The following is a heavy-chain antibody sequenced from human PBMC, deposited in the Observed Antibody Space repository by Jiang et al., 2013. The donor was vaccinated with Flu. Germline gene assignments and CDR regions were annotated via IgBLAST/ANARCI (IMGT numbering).Heavy chain of an antibody. J-gene: IGHJ4*02. CDR2: IYYSGST. V-gene: IGHV4-61*01. D-gene: IGHD6-13*01. Sequence: GSGLVKPSETLSLTCTVSGGSVSSGSYYRSWIRQPPGKGLEWIGYIYYSGSTNYNPSLKSRVTISVDMSKNQFSLKLSSVTAADTAVYYCAESLSSSWYAFDYWGQGTLVTVSS. CDR3: AESLSSSWYAFDY. CDR1: GGSVSSGSYY.